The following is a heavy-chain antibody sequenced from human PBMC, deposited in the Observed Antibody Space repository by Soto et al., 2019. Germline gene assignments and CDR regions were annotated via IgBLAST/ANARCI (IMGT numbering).Heavy chain of an antibody. CDR2: ISSSGGST. J-gene: IGHJ4*02. Sequence: EVQLLESGGGLVQPGGSLRISCAASGFTFISDAMSWVRQAPGKGLEWVSAISSSGGSTYYADSVKGRFTHSRDNSKNTLYLQMNSLSAEDTVVYSCAKDWRYFEYWCQVTMFPVSS. D-gene: IGHD3-9*01. CDR3: AKDWRYFEY. CDR1: GFTFISDA. V-gene: IGHV3-23*01.